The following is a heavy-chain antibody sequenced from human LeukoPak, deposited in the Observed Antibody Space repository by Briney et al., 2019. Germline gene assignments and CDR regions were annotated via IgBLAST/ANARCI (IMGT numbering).Heavy chain of an antibody. CDR2: ISYDGSNK. Sequence: GGSLRLSCAASGFTFSSYAMHWVRQAPGKGLEWVAVISYDGSNKYYADSVKGRFTISRDNSKNTLYLQMNSLRAEDTAVYYCAHTVAGIDWGQETLVTVSS. D-gene: IGHD6-19*01. CDR3: AHTVAGID. V-gene: IGHV3-30-3*01. J-gene: IGHJ4*02. CDR1: GFTFSSYA.